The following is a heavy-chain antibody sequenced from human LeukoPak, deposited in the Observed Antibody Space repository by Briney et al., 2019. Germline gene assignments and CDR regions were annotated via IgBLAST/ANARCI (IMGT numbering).Heavy chain of an antibody. J-gene: IGHJ4*02. D-gene: IGHD3-22*01. CDR3: ARVGLGYYYDSSGYSFDY. CDR2: MNPNSGNT. Sequence: ASVKVSCKASGYTFTSYDINWVRQATGQGLEWMGWMNPNSGNTGYAQKFQGRVTMTRNTSITTAYMELSSLRSEDTAVYYCARVGLGYYYDSSGYSFDYWGQGTLVTVSS. CDR1: GYTFTSYD. V-gene: IGHV1-8*01.